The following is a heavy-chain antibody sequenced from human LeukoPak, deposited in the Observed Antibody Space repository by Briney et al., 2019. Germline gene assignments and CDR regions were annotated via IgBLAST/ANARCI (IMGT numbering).Heavy chain of an antibody. CDR1: GFTFRNFP. CDR3: VKEDSAYYDY. V-gene: IGHV3-64D*06. D-gene: IGHD5-18*01. Sequence: PGGSLRLSCSASGFTFRNFPMHWVRQAPRKGLEYVAAISANGHDTYYKDSVEGRFTISRDNYTNTLNLQLSSLKSDDTAVYYCVKEDSAYYDYWGQGTLVTVSS. J-gene: IGHJ4*02. CDR2: ISANGHDT.